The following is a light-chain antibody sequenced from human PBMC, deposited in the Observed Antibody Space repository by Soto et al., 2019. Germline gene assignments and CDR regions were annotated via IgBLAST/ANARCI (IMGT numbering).Light chain of an antibody. CDR3: QSYDSSLTTFV. Sequence: QAVVTQPPSVSGAPGQRVTISCSGSSSNIGTYDVHWYQQLPGTAPKRLIYGDNNRPSGVPDRFSGSKSGTSASLAITGLQPEDEADYYCQSYDSSLTTFVFGTGTKVTVL. J-gene: IGLJ1*01. CDR1: SSNIGTYD. CDR2: GDN. V-gene: IGLV1-40*01.